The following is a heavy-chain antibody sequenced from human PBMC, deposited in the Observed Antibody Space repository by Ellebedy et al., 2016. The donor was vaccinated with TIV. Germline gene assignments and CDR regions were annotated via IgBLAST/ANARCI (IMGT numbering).Heavy chain of an antibody. CDR1: GFSVRSNY. J-gene: IGHJ4*02. CDR2: IKQDGSEI. D-gene: IGHD6-19*01. CDR3: ARHGGSGWSLDY. V-gene: IGHV3-7*01. Sequence: GESLKISCAASGFSVRSNYMCWVRQAPGKGLEWVANIKQDGSEIYYVDSVKGRFTISRDNAKNSLYLQMNSLRAEDTAVYYCARHGGSGWSLDYWGQGTLVTVSS.